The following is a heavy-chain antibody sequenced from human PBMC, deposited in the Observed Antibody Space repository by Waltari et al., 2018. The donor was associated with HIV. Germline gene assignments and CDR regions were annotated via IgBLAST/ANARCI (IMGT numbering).Heavy chain of an antibody. CDR1: GFPSRTYL. J-gene: IGHJ6*02. V-gene: IGHV3-30*02. CDR3: ARGGLAITPAGTRLYTGMDV. D-gene: IGHD6-13*01. CDR2: IHYEGNNK. Sequence: VHLVESGGGVVQPGGSLQPSSAESGFPSRTYLLHWSRPAPGKGLEWVTFIHYEGNNKNYADSVKGRFTVSRDNSKKTLYLQMNSLRHEDTALYYCARGGLAITPAGTRLYTGMDVWGQGTTVTVSS.